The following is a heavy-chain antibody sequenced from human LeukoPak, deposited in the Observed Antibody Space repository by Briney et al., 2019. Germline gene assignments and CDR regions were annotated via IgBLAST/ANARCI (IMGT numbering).Heavy chain of an antibody. CDR3: VMRGIGSWNDLVGDY. D-gene: IGHD1-1*01. CDR2: IKFDGSDK. Sequence: QPGGSLRLSCAASGFTFSNYWMSWVRQAPGKGLEWVANIKFDGSDKFYVDSVKGRFTISRDNAKNLLYLQMNSLRAEDTAVYYCVMRGIGSWNDLVGDYWGQGTLVTVSS. V-gene: IGHV3-7*01. J-gene: IGHJ4*02. CDR1: GFTFSNYW.